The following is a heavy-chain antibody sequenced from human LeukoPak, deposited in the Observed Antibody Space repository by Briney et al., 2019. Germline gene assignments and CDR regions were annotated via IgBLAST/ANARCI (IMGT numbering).Heavy chain of an antibody. CDR1: GGSISPYY. D-gene: IGHD1-26*01. CDR3: ARHGGGGESYPRVFDY. Sequence: PSETLSLTCAVYGGSISPYYWSWIRQPPGKGLKWIGYIYYSGSTNYNPSLKSRVIISVDTSKNQFSLKLNSVTAADTAMYYCARHGGGGESYPRVFDYWGRGNLVTVSS. V-gene: IGHV4-59*08. CDR2: IYYSGST. J-gene: IGHJ4*02.